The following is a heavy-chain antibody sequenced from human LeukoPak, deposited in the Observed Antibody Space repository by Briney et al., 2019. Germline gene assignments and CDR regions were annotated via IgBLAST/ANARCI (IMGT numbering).Heavy chain of an antibody. V-gene: IGHV4-34*01. D-gene: IGHD6-6*01. CDR3: ASSAGIAARRADY. CDR2: INHSGST. J-gene: IGHJ4*02. CDR1: GGSFSGYY. Sequence: SETLSLTCAVYGGSFSGYYWSWIRQPPGKGLEWIGEINHSGSTNYNPSLKSRVTISVDTSKNQFSLKLSSVTAADTAVYDCASSAGIAARRADYWGQGTLVTVSS.